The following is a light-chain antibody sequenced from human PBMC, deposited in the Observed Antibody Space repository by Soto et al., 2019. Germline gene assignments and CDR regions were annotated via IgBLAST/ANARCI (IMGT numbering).Light chain of an antibody. CDR3: CSYACTLYV. J-gene: IGLJ1*01. CDR2: DVS. Sequence: HPRAVSCTRGHSFTISCAGTSSDFGGYNYVSWYQQHPGKAPKLMIYDVSERPSGVPYRFSGSKSGNTDYLNISFLQAEDEADYYCCSYACTLYVFGTGTKVTVL. CDR1: SSDFGGYNY. V-gene: IGLV2-11*01.